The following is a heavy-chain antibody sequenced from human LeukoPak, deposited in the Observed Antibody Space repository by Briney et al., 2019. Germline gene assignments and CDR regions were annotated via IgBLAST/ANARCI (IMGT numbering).Heavy chain of an antibody. CDR2: INHSGST. Sequence: PSETLSLTCAVYGGSFSGYYWSWIRQPPGKGLEWIGEINHSGSTNYNPSLKSRVTISVDTSKNQFSLKLSSVTAADTAVYYCARDSIAAAGGKYYYYYMDVWGKGTTVTVSS. V-gene: IGHV4-34*01. J-gene: IGHJ6*03. CDR1: GGSFSGYY. D-gene: IGHD6-13*01. CDR3: ARDSIAAAGGKYYYYYMDV.